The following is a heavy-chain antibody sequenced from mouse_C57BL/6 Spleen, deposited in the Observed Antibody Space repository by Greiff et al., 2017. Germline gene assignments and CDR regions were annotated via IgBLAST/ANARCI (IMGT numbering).Heavy chain of an antibody. CDR3: ARKGDYGSSRTMDY. CDR1: GFTFSSYG. V-gene: IGHV5-6*01. J-gene: IGHJ4*01. CDR2: ISSGGSYT. D-gene: IGHD1-1*01. Sequence: EVQLVESGGDLVKPGGSLKLSCAASGFTFSSYGMSWVRQTPDKRLEWVATISSGGSYTYYPDSVKGRFTISRDNAKNTLYLQMSSLKSEDTAMYYCARKGDYGSSRTMDYWGQGTSVTVSS.